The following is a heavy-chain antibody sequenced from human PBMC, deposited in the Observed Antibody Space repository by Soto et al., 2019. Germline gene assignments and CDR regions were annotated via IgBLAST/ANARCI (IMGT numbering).Heavy chain of an antibody. Sequence: QVQLVQSGAEVKKPGSSVKVSCKASGGTFSSYAISWVRQAPGQGLEWMGGIIPIFGTANYAQKFQGRVTIPADESAGTAYMELSSLRSEDTAVYYCATKRGYCSGGSCYYYFDHWGQGTLVTVSS. CDR1: GGTFSSYA. CDR2: IIPIFGTA. CDR3: ATKRGYCSGGSCYYYFDH. D-gene: IGHD2-15*01. V-gene: IGHV1-69*12. J-gene: IGHJ4*02.